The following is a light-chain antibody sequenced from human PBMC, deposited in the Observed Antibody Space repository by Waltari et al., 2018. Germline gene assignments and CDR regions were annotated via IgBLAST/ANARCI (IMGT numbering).Light chain of an antibody. CDR1: SSDGGRYNL. CDR2: EGS. Sequence: QSALTQPASVSGSPGQSITIPCTGTSSDGGRYNLVSWYQQPPGKAPKLMIYEGSKRPSGVSNRFSGSKSGNTASLTISGLQAEDEADYYCCSYAGSSTYVFGTGTKVTVL. CDR3: CSYAGSSTYV. J-gene: IGLJ1*01. V-gene: IGLV2-23*01.